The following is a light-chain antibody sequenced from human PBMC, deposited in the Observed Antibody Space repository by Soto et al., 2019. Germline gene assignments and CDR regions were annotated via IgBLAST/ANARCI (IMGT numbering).Light chain of an antibody. J-gene: IGKJ5*01. CDR1: QSVSSSY. V-gene: IGKV3-20*01. CDR3: QQYGSSPPLT. CDR2: GAS. Sequence: EIVLTQPPGTLSLSPGERATLSCRASQSVSSSYLTWYQQKPGQAPRLLIYGASSRATGIPDRFRGSGSGTDFTITISRLEPEDFAVYYCQQYGSSPPLTFGQGTRLEIK.